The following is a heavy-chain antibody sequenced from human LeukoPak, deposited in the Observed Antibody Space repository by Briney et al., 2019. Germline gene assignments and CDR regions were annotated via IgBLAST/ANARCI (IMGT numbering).Heavy chain of an antibody. CDR1: GFTFSSYA. D-gene: IGHD5-18*01. CDR3: AEDAFQLWFRCYYYR. J-gene: IGHJ2*01. V-gene: IGHV3-23*01. Sequence: GGSLRLSCAASGFTFSSYAMSWVRQAPGKGLEWVSAINDSGASTYYADSVKGRFTISRDNSKNTLYLQMNSLRADDTAVYYCAEDAFQLWFRCYYYRWGRGTLVTVSS. CDR2: INDSGAST.